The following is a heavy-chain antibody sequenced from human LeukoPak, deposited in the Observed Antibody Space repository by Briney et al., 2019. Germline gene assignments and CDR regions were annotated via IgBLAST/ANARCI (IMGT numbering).Heavy chain of an antibody. D-gene: IGHD3-3*01. V-gene: IGHV1-2*02. CDR3: ARPPLEWLFSDYYYGMDV. CDR2: INPNSGGT. J-gene: IGHJ6*02. CDR1: GYTFTGYY. Sequence: ASVKVSCKASGYTFTGYYMHWVRQAPGQGLEWMGLINPNSGGTNYAQKFQDRVTMARETSISTAYMELSRLRSDDTAVYYWARPPLEWLFSDYYYGMDVWGQGTTVTVSS.